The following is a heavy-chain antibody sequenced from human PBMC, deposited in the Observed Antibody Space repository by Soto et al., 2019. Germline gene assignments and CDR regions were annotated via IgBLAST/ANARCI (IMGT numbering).Heavy chain of an antibody. V-gene: IGHV4-4*09. CDR2: IYRSGST. CDR1: GDSVRNQY. CDR3: ARTLDYGHMDV. D-gene: IGHD3-16*01. Sequence: QVQMQESGPGLVKPSETLSLTCTVSGDSVRNQYWSWIRRPPGRGLEWIGYIYRSGSTKYNPSLKSRLTISVDTSKHQFSLKLSSVTAADTAVYYCARTLDYGHMDVWGKGTTVTVSS. J-gene: IGHJ6*03.